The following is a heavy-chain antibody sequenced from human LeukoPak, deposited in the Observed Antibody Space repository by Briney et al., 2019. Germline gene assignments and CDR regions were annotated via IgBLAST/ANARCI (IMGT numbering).Heavy chain of an antibody. CDR2: IYPGDSDT. CDR1: GYSFTSYW. J-gene: IGHJ4*02. Sequence: GESLKISCKGSGYSFTSYWIGWVRQMPGKGLEWMGIIYPGDSDTRYGPSFQGQVTFSADRSISTAYLQWSSLKASDTAMYYCARYSNLISGAGWIDYWGQGTLVTVSS. V-gene: IGHV5-51*01. D-gene: IGHD6-13*01. CDR3: ARYSNLISGAGWIDY.